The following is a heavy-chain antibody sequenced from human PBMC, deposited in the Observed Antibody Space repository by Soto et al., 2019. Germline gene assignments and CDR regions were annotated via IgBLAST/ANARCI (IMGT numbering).Heavy chain of an antibody. D-gene: IGHD3-10*01. Sequence: QFQLVQSGAEVKKPGSSVKVSCKASGGTFSSYTISWVRQAPGQGLEWMGRIIPILGIANYAQKFQGRVTITADKATSTAYMELSSLRSEDAAVYYCATRGGVYYGSGSHEVFDYWGQGTLVTVSS. J-gene: IGHJ4*02. V-gene: IGHV1-69*02. CDR2: IIPILGIA. CDR3: ATRGGVYYGSGSHEVFDY. CDR1: GGTFSSYT.